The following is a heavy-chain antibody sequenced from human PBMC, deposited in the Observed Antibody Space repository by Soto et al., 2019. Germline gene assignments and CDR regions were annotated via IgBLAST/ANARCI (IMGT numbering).Heavy chain of an antibody. CDR2: INAGNGNT. CDR3: ARGASYYDFWSGPNWFDP. J-gene: IGHJ5*02. D-gene: IGHD3-3*01. V-gene: IGHV1-3*01. CDR1: GYTFTSYA. Sequence: AASVKVSCKASGYTFTSYAMHWVRQAPGQRLEWMGWINAGNGNTKYSQKFQGRVTITRDTSASTAYMELSSLRSEDTAVYYCARGASYYDFWSGPNWFDPWGQGTLVTVSS.